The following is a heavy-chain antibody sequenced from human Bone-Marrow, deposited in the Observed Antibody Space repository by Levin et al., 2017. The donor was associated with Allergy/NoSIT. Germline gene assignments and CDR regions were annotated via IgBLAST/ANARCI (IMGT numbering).Heavy chain of an antibody. CDR1: GFTFSKYS. CDR3: ARRDYYYYGLDV. CDR2: ITTMSSYI. J-gene: IGHJ6*02. V-gene: IGHV3-21*01. Sequence: GGSLRLSCAASGFTFSKYSMTWVRQAPGKGLEWLSYITTMSSYIYYADSVQGRFTISRDNVQNSLYLQMNSLRAEDTAVYYCARRDYYYYGLDVWGRGTAVIVSS.